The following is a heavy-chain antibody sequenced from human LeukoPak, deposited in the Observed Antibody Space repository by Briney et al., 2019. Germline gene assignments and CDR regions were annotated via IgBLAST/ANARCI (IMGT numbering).Heavy chain of an antibody. CDR3: ARGFRYCSSTSCPPDY. J-gene: IGHJ4*02. CDR1: GFTFSSYS. D-gene: IGHD2-2*01. CDR2: ISSSSSYI. V-gene: IGHV3-21*01. Sequence: GGSLRLSCAASGFTFSSYSMNWVRQAPGKGLEWVSSISSSSSYIYYADSVKGRFTISRDNAKNSLYLQMNSLRAEDTAVYYCARGFRYCSSTSCPPDYWGQGTLVTVSS.